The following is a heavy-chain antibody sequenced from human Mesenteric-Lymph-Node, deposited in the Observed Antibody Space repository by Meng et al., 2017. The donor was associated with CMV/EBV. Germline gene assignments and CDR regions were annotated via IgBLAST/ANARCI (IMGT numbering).Heavy chain of an antibody. D-gene: IGHD4-23*01. Sequence: QVQLQQWGAAVLTPSETLSLTCAVYGGAFSGYSWSWIRQPPGKGLELIGEINHSGSTNYNPSLKSRVTISVDTSKNQFSLKLSSVTAADTAVYYCARHQRWLKSEGGFNYWGQGTLVTASS. J-gene: IGHJ4*02. CDR3: ARHQRWLKSEGGFNY. CDR1: GGAFSGYS. V-gene: IGHV4-34*01. CDR2: INHSGST.